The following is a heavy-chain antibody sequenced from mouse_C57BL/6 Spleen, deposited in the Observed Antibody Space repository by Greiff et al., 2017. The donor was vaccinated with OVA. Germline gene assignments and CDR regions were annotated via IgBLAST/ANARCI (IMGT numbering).Heavy chain of an antibody. D-gene: IGHD2-2*01. CDR3: ARGGYDEGWFAY. Sequence: EVQLVESGPGMVKPSQSLSLTCTVTGYSITSGYDWHWIRHFPGNKLEWMGYISYSGSTNYNPSLKSRISITHDTSKNHFFLKLNSVTTEDTATYYCARGGYDEGWFAYWGQGTLVTVSA. CDR2: ISYSGST. J-gene: IGHJ3*01. V-gene: IGHV3-1*01. CDR1: GYSITSGYD.